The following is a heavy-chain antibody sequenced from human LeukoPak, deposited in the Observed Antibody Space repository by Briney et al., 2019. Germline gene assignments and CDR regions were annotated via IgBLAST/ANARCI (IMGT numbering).Heavy chain of an antibody. CDR1: GFTFSSYA. D-gene: IGHD2-2*02. CDR3: AKIGVPAAIRSPYDY. CDR2: ISGSGGST. J-gene: IGHJ4*02. V-gene: IGHV3-23*01. Sequence: GGSLRLSCAASGFTFSSYAMSWVRQAPGKGLEWVSAISGSGGSTYYADSVKGRFTISKDNSKNTLYLQMNSLRAEDTAVYYCAKIGVPAAIRSPYDYWGQGTLVTVSS.